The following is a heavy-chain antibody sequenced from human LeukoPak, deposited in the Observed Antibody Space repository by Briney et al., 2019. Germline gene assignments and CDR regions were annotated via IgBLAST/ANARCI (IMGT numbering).Heavy chain of an antibody. CDR3: ASTGFSSRRFDY. CDR1: GNSFQSYW. Sequence: GESLKISCRVSGNSFQSYWIGWVRQMPGKGLEFMGLVFIRDSDTRYSPSFHGQVTISVDKSISTAYLQWSSLKASDSAMYYCASTGFSSRRFDYWGQGTPVIVST. V-gene: IGHV5-51*01. D-gene: IGHD6-13*01. CDR2: VFIRDSDT. J-gene: IGHJ4*02.